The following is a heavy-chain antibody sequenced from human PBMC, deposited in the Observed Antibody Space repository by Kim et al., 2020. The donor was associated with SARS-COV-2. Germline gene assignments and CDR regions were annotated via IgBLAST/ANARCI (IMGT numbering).Heavy chain of an antibody. CDR2: VYPPDSTT. CDR3: ARQGCGSTSCHSIDS. D-gene: IGHD2-2*01. Sequence: GESLKISCQASGYRFTSNWIAWVCQMPGKGLECMGIVYPPDSTTRYSPSFQGQVTISVDKSINTAYLQWSSLKATDAAIYYCARQGCGSTSCHSIDSWGQGTPVTVSS. CDR1: GYRFTSNW. J-gene: IGHJ4*02. V-gene: IGHV5-51*01.